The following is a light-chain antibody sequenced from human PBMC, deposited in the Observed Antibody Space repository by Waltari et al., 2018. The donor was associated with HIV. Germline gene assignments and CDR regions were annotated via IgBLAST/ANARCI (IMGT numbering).Light chain of an antibody. CDR3: QQSYATPRS. CDR1: QSIKRN. CDR2: ATA. Sequence: DIQMTQSPSSLSAPIGDRVPITLRASQSIKRNLNWFQQKSGKAPNILIYATATLQNGVPSRFSGSGSETNFTLTITRLQPEDFATYYCQQSYATPRSFGQGTKL. J-gene: IGKJ2*03. V-gene: IGKV1-39*01.